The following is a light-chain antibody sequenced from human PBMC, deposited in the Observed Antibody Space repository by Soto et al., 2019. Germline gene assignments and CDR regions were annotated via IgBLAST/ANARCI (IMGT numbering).Light chain of an antibody. CDR1: SSNIGNNY. CDR3: GTWDSSLSAVA. J-gene: IGLJ2*01. CDR2: DNN. Sequence: VLTQPPSVSAAPGQKVTISCSGSSSNIGNNYVSWYQQLPGTAPKLLIYDNNKRPSGIPDRFSGSKSGTSATLGITGLQTGDEADYYCGTWDSSLSAVAFGGGTKVTVL. V-gene: IGLV1-51*01.